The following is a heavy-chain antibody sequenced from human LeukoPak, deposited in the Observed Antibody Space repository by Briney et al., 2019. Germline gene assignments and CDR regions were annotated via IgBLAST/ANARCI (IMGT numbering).Heavy chain of an antibody. Sequence: PGGSLRLSCAASGFTFSSYWMSWVRQAPGKGLEWVANIKQDGSEKYYVDPVKGRFTISRDNAKNSLYLQMNSLRAEDTAVYYCARTYGSGSLDYWGQGTLVTVSS. V-gene: IGHV3-7*03. CDR1: GFTFSSYW. CDR2: IKQDGSEK. J-gene: IGHJ4*02. D-gene: IGHD3-10*01. CDR3: ARTYGSGSLDY.